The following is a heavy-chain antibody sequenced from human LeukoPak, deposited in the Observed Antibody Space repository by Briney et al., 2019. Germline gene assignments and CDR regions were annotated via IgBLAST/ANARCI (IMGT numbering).Heavy chain of an antibody. V-gene: IGHV3-33*01. CDR1: GFPFSGYG. D-gene: IGHD2-8*01. Sequence: GGSLRLSCAASGFPFSGYGMHWVRLAPGKGLEWVADIWFDGKNEHFAASVKGRFTISRDNSKKMMYLQINSLRAEDTAVYYCARDRHCVNGLCHNSPGMDVWGRGTTVTVSS. J-gene: IGHJ6*02. CDR3: ARDRHCVNGLCHNSPGMDV. CDR2: IWFDGKNE.